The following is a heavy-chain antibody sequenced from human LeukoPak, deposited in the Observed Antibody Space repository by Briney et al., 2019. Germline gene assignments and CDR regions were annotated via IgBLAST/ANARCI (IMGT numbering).Heavy chain of an antibody. CDR3: ASRESPGYYYGMDV. D-gene: IGHD3-10*01. V-gene: IGHV3-66*01. J-gene: IGHJ6*02. Sequence: GGSLRLSCAASGFTVSNSYMTWVRQAPGKGLDCVSVITSAGATYYADSVKGRFIISRDNSQNTLYLQMNSLRAEDTAVYYCASRESPGYYYGMDVWGQGTTVTVSS. CDR1: GFTVSNSY. CDR2: ITSAGAT.